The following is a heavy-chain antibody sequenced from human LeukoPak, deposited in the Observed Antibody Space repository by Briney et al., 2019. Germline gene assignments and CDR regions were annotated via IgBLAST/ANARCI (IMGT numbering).Heavy chain of an antibody. CDR1: GGSFSGYY. J-gene: IGHJ4*02. CDR3: ARGSGDALDY. Sequence: SETLSLTCAVYGGSFSGYYWSWIRQPPGKGLEWIGEINHSGSTNYNPSLKSRVTISVDTSKNQFSLKLSSVTAAGTAVYYCARGSGDALDYWGQGTLVTVSS. CDR2: INHSGST. V-gene: IGHV4-34*01. D-gene: IGHD7-27*01.